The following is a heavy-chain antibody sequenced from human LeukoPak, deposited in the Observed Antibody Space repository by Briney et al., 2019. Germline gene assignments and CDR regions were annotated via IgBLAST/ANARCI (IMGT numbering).Heavy chain of an antibody. V-gene: IGHV3-33*07. CDR2: IWYDGSKK. D-gene: IGHD1-26*01. CDR1: GFTFSNNG. CDR3: ARMTGSSADY. Sequence: PGGSLRLSCAASGFTFSNNGMYWVRQAPGKGLEWVSLIWYDGSKKYYVDSVKGRFTISRDNSKNTLYLQMDSLRAEDTAVYYCARMTGSSADYWGQGTLVTVSS. J-gene: IGHJ4*02.